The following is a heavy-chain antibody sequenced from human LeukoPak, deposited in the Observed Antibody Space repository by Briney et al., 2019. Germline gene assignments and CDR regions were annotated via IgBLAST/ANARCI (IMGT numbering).Heavy chain of an antibody. CDR2: ISWNSDSV. D-gene: IGHD6-13*01. CDR3: AKDGSSTLYYYYGMDV. CDR1: GFTFDDYV. V-gene: IGHV3-9*01. Sequence: GGSLRLSCAASGFTFDDYVMHWVRQGPGKGLEWVSSISWNSDSVGYADSVKGRFTIPRDNAKNSLYLQMNRLRAEDTALYYCAKDGSSTLYYYYGMDVWGQGTTVTVSS. J-gene: IGHJ6*02.